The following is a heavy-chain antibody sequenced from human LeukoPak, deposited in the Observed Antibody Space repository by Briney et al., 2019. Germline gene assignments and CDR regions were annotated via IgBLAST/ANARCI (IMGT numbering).Heavy chain of an antibody. CDR3: AKGATTSSYYYYYMDV. Sequence: GGSLRLSCAASGFTVSNYYTNWVRQAPGKGLEWVSFIYSDGRTDYADSVKGRFTISRDNSKNTLYLQMNSLRAEDTAVYYCAKGATTSSYYYYYMDVWGKGTTVTVSS. CDR2: IYSDGRT. CDR1: GFTVSNYY. D-gene: IGHD6-19*01. J-gene: IGHJ6*03. V-gene: IGHV3-53*05.